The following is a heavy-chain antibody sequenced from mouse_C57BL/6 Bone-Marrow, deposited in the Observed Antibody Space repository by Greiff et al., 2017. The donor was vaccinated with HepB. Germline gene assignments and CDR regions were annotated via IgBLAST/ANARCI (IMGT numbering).Heavy chain of an antibody. CDR3: ARQANWAYYAMDY. CDR1: GFSLTSYG. D-gene: IGHD4-1*01. Sequence: VKLVESGPGLVAPSQSLSITCTVSGFSLTSYGVDWVRQPPGKGLEWLGVIWGGGSTNYNSALMSRLSISKDNSKSQVFLKMNSLQTDDTAMYYCARQANWAYYAMDYWGQGTSVTVSS. V-gene: IGHV2-9*01. CDR2: IWGGGST. J-gene: IGHJ4*01.